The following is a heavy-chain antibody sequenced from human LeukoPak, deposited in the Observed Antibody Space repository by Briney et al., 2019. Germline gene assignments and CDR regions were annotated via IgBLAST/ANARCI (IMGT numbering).Heavy chain of an antibody. CDR3: EGGPGY. Sequence: GGSLRLSCAASGFTFSNYWMRWVRQAPGKGLEWVANINRDGSGKYYVDSVKGRFIISRDNAKNSLYLQMDSLGADDTAVYYCEGGPGYWGQGTLVTVSS. D-gene: IGHD2-15*01. V-gene: IGHV3-7*01. J-gene: IGHJ4*02. CDR2: INRDGSGK. CDR1: GFTFSNYW.